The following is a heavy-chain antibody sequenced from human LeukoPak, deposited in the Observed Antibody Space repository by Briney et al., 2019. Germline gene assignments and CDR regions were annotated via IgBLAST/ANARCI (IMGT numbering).Heavy chain of an antibody. V-gene: IGHV3-23*01. CDR2: ISGSGGST. Sequence: GASLRLSCAASGFTFSSYAMSWVRQAPGQGLEWVSAISGSGGSTYYADSVKGRFTISRDNSKNTLYLQMNSLRAEDTAVYYCAKGGVGATSYYGMDVWGQGTTVTVSS. CDR3: AKGGVGATSYYGMDV. CDR1: GFTFSSYA. D-gene: IGHD1-26*01. J-gene: IGHJ6*02.